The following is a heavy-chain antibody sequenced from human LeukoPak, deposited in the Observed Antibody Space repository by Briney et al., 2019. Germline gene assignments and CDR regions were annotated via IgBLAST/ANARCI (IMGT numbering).Heavy chain of an antibody. Sequence: SETLSLTCTVSGGSISSYYWSWIRQPPGKGLEWIGYVYYSGTTNYNPSLKSRVIISVDTSKNQFSLKLSPVIAADTAVYYCTRVGVDYSGNIIKYYFDYWGQGTLVTVSS. J-gene: IGHJ4*02. D-gene: IGHD4-23*01. V-gene: IGHV4-59*01. CDR3: TRVGVDYSGNIIKYYFDY. CDR1: GGSISSYY. CDR2: VYYSGTT.